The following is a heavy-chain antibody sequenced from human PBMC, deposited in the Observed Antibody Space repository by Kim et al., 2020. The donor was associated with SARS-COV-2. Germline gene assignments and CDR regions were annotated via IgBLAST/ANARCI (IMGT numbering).Heavy chain of an antibody. CDR2: INHSGST. J-gene: IGHJ5*02. Sequence: SETLSLTCAVYGGSFSGYYWSWIRQPPGKGLEWIGEINHSGSTNYNPSLKSRVTISVDTSKNQFSLKLSSVTAADTAVYYCARGPPGYSSSWYGWFDPWGQGTLVTVSS. CDR3: ARGPPGYSSSWYGWFDP. V-gene: IGHV4-34*01. D-gene: IGHD6-13*01. CDR1: GGSFSGYY.